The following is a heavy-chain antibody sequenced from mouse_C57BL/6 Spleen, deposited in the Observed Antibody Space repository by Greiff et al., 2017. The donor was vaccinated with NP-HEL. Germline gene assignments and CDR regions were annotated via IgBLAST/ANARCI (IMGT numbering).Heavy chain of an antibody. Sequence: EVHLVESGGGLVKPGGSLKLSCAASGFTFSDYGMHWVRQAPEKGLEWVAYISSGSSTIYYADTVKGRFTISRDNAKNTLFLQMTSLRSEDTAMYYCARGLDYYGSSPYYYAMDYWGQGTSVTVSS. CDR3: ARGLDYYGSSPYYYAMDY. CDR1: GFTFSDYG. V-gene: IGHV5-17*01. D-gene: IGHD1-1*01. CDR2: ISSGSSTI. J-gene: IGHJ4*01.